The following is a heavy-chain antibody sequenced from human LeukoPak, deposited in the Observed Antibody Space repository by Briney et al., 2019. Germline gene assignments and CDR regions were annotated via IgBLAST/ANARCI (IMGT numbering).Heavy chain of an antibody. Sequence: GGSLRLSCAASGFTFDDYAMHWVRHAPGKGLEWVSGISWNSGSIGYADSVKGRFTISRDNAKNYLYLQMNSLRAEDTALYYCAKDGDSSGYYRYYFDYWGQGTLVTVSS. J-gene: IGHJ4*02. CDR2: ISWNSGSI. CDR3: AKDGDSSGYYRYYFDY. D-gene: IGHD3-22*01. V-gene: IGHV3-9*01. CDR1: GFTFDDYA.